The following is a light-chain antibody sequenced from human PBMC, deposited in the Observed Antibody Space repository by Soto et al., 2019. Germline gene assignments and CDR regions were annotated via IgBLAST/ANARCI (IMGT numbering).Light chain of an antibody. CDR2: GAS. CDR3: QQYGSSLIFT. J-gene: IGKJ3*01. Sequence: EIVLTQSPGTLSLSPGERATLSCRASQSVSSSYLAWYQQKPGQAPRLLIYGASSRATGIPDRFSGSGSVTDFTLTISRLEPEDFAVYYCQQYGSSLIFTFGPGTKVDIK. CDR1: QSVSSSY. V-gene: IGKV3-20*01.